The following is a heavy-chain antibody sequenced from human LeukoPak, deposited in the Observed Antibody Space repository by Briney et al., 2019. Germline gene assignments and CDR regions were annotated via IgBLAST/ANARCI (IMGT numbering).Heavy chain of an antibody. D-gene: IGHD7-27*01. CDR1: GYTFSGYF. V-gene: IGHV1-2*06. CDR2: INANSGGT. J-gene: IGHJ4*02. Sequence: GASVKVSCXASGYTFSGYFIHWVRQAAGQGLAWMGRINANSGGTEYAQNFQGRVTMTRDTSISTASMELSRLTSDDTAVYYCARDLSSTSNWELDSWGQGTLVTVSS. CDR3: ARDLSSTSNWELDS.